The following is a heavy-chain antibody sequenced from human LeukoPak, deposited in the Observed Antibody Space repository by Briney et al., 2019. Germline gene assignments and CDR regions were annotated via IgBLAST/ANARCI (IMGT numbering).Heavy chain of an antibody. V-gene: IGHV1-46*01. D-gene: IGHD1-26*01. CDR3: AREKIWGSGSYSHYYYYYMDV. Sequence: ASVKVSCKASGYTFTSYYMHWVRQAPGQGLEWMGIINPSGGSTSYAQKFQGRVTMTRDTSTSTVYMELSRLRSDDTAVYYCAREKIWGSGSYSHYYYYYMDVWGKGTTVTVSS. J-gene: IGHJ6*03. CDR1: GYTFTSYY. CDR2: INPSGGST.